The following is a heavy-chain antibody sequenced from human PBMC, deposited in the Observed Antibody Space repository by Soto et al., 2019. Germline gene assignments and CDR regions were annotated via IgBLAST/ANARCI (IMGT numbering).Heavy chain of an antibody. CDR1: GGTFSSYA. J-gene: IGHJ4*02. D-gene: IGHD5-12*01. CDR2: IIPIFGTA. V-gene: IGHV1-69*13. Sequence: SVKVSCKASGGTFSSYAISWVRQAPGQGLEWMGGIIPIFGTANYAQKFQGRVTITADESTSTAYMELSSLRSEDTAVYYCAVLNSGYDYYFDYWGQGTLVTVS. CDR3: AVLNSGYDYYFDY.